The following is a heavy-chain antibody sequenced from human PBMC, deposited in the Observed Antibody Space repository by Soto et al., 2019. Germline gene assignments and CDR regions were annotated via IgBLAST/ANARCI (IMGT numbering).Heavy chain of an antibody. J-gene: IGHJ6*02. CDR1: GFTFSSYG. CDR3: AKDRSLHYYGSGRYYYYGMDV. V-gene: IGHV3-30*18. CDR2: ISYDGSNK. D-gene: IGHD3-10*01. Sequence: QLGGSLRLSCAASGFTFSSYGMHWVRQAPGKGLEWVAVISYDGSNKYYADSVKGRFTISRDNSKNTLYLQMNSLRAEDTAVYYCAKDRSLHYYGSGRYYYYGMDVWGQGTTVTVSS.